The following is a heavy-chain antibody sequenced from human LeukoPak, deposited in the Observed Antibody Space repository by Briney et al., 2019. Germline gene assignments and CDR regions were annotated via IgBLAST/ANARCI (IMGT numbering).Heavy chain of an antibody. Sequence: ASVKVSCKASGYTFTSYDINWVRQATGQGLEWMGWMNPNSGNTGYAQKFQGRVTMTRNTSISTAYMELSSLRSEDTAVFYCARDGGGLRFLEWFCDYWGQGTLVTVSS. D-gene: IGHD3-3*01. CDR1: GYTFTSYD. V-gene: IGHV1-8*01. CDR2: MNPNSGNT. J-gene: IGHJ4*02. CDR3: ARDGGGLRFLEWFCDY.